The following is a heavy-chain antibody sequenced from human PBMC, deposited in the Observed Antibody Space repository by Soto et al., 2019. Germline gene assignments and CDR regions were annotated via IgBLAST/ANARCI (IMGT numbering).Heavy chain of an antibody. J-gene: IGHJ6*03. CDR2: IWYDGSNK. CDR3: ANGFFGELSYYYDFMYF. CDR1: GFTFSSYG. D-gene: IGHD3-10*01. Sequence: GGSLRLSCAASGFTFSSYGMHWVRQAPGKGLEWVAVIWYDGSNKYYADSVKGRFTISRDNSKNTLYLQMNSLRAEDTAVYYCANGFFGELSYYYDFMYFWGRRTTVTGSS. V-gene: IGHV3-33*06.